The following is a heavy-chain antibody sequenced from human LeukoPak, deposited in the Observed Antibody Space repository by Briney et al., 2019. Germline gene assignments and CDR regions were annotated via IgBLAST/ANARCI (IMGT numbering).Heavy chain of an antibody. Sequence: GGSLRLSCAASGFTFSNSAMSWVRQLPGKGPEWVSSISNSGGSTYYADFVKGRFTIARDNSKNTMFLQMNSLRAEDTALYYCAKVKGKDGIRDSYDVWGQGTMVTVSS. CDR2: ISNSGGST. D-gene: IGHD1-14*01. J-gene: IGHJ3*01. CDR1: GFTFSNSA. V-gene: IGHV3-23*01. CDR3: AKVKGKDGIRDSYDV.